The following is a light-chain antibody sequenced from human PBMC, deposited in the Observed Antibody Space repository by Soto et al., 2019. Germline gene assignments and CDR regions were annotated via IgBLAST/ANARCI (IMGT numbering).Light chain of an antibody. CDR1: SSNIGAGYH. J-gene: IGLJ1*01. CDR2: DNT. CDR3: QSYDTSLRDYV. Sequence: QSVLTQAPSVSGAPGQRVTLSCTGSSSNIGAGYHVHWYQHLPGTAPKLLISDNTNRPSGVPDRFSGSKSGTSASLAITGLQAEDEADYYCQSYDTSLRDYVFGTGTKLTVL. V-gene: IGLV1-40*01.